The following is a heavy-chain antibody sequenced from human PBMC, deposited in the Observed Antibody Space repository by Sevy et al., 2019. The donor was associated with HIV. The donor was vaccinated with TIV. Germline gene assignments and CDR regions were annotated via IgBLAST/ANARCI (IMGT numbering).Heavy chain of an antibody. V-gene: IGHV3-7*03. J-gene: IGHJ4*02. CDR2: IKEDGSEK. Sequence: GGSLRLSCAVSGFSFSSFWMSWVRQAPGKGLEWVADIKEDGSEKNYVDSVKGRFSISRDNAENSLYLQMSNVRVDDTAVYYCAKSKVDYYDSSGLNYWGQGTLVTVSS. D-gene: IGHD3-22*01. CDR3: AKSKVDYYDSSGLNY. CDR1: GFSFSSFW.